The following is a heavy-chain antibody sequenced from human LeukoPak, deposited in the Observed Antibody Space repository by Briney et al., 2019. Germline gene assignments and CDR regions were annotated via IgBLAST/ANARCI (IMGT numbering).Heavy chain of an antibody. J-gene: IGHJ4*02. V-gene: IGHV3-33*01. CDR3: ARAVSEYCGGDCYSLYFDY. CDR2: IWYDGSNK. D-gene: IGHD2-21*02. Sequence: RPGGSLRLSWAASGFTFSSYGMHWVRQAPGKGLEWVQVIWYDGSNKYYADSVKGRFTISRDNSKNTLYLQMNSLRAEDTAVYYCARAVSEYCGGDCYSLYFDYWGQGTLVTVSS. CDR1: GFTFSSYG.